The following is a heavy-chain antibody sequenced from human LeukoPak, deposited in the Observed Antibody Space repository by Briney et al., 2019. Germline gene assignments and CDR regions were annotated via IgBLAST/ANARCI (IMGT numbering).Heavy chain of an antibody. D-gene: IGHD4-17*01. CDR3: ARGRSYGDYALFAY. CDR2: IIPIFGTA. V-gene: IGHV1-69*05. CDR1: GGTFSSYA. Sequence: SVKVSCKASGGTFSSYAISWVRQAPGQGLEWMGGIIPIFGTANYAQKFQGRVTITTDEDTSTAYMELSSLRSEDTAVYYCARGRSYGDYALFAYWGQGTLVTVSS. J-gene: IGHJ4*02.